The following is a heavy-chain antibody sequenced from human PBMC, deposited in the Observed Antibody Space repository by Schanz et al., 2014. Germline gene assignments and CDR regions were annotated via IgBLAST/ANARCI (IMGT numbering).Heavy chain of an antibody. V-gene: IGHV3-23*01. CDR3: AKYRVYSRVSGSYPEIEY. CDR2: IGVDGTTT. J-gene: IGHJ4*02. Sequence: KNTYLASGFAFSSYGMNWLRQAPGKGLEWVSVIGVDGTTTYYADSVKGRFTISRDNSKNTLYLQMISLRPDDTAVYYFAKYRVYSRVSGSYPEIEYSGQEPLV. CDR1: GFAFSSYG. D-gene: IGHD3-10*01.